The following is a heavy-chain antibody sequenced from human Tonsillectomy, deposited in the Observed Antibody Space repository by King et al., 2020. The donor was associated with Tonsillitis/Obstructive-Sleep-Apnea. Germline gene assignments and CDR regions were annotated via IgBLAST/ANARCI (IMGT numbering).Heavy chain of an antibody. CDR3: AKDREFTYGPSDAFDI. J-gene: IGHJ3*02. Sequence: QVQLVESGGGVVQPGRSLRLSCAASGFTFSTSCMHWVRQAPGKGLEWVAVIWFDGSNKYYTDSVKGRFTISRDNSKNTLYLQMNSQRAEDTAVYYCAKDREFTYGPSDAFDIWGQGTMVTVSS. CDR2: IWFDGSNK. V-gene: IGHV3-33*06. D-gene: IGHD3-10*01. CDR1: GFTFSTSC.